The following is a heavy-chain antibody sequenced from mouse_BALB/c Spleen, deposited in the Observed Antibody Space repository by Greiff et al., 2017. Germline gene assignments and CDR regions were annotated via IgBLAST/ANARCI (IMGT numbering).Heavy chain of an antibody. Sequence: DVKLQESGPGLVKPSQSLSLTCTVTGYSITSDYAWNWIRQFPGNKLEWMGYISYSGSTSYNPSLKSRISITRDTSKNQFFLQLNSVTTEDTATYYCARSRRYGTFDYWGQGTTLTVSS. CDR2: ISYSGST. CDR3: ARSRRYGTFDY. CDR1: GYSITSDYA. V-gene: IGHV3-2*02. J-gene: IGHJ2*01. D-gene: IGHD2-14*01.